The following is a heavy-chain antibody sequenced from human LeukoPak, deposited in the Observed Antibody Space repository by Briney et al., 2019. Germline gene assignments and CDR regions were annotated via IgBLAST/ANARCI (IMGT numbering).Heavy chain of an antibody. D-gene: IGHD1-26*01. CDR1: GFTFSSYS. J-gene: IGHJ4*02. CDR3: ARNPPRAYLGGATTS. CDR2: ISSGSSTI. Sequence: GGSLRLSCAASGFTFSSYSMNWVRQAPGKGLEWVSYISSGSSTIFYADSVKGRFTISRDNAKNSMYLQMNSLRDEDTAVYYCARNPPRAYLGGATTSWGQGTLVTVSS. V-gene: IGHV3-48*02.